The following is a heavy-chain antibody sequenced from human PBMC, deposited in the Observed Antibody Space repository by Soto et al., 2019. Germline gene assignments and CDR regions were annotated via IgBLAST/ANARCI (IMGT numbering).Heavy chain of an antibody. J-gene: IGHJ4*02. CDR3: ATSLVTSRTRVDY. CDR1: CGSIYTGGFY. V-gene: IGHV4-31*03. Sequence: PSETLSLTCTFSCGSIYTGGFYWSWIRQLPGKGLEWLGYIYYTGSTQYTPSLKSRLTISTDTSDNQFSLRLTSVTAADTAVYYCATSLVTSRTRVDYWGQGTLVTVSS. D-gene: IGHD1-26*01. CDR2: IYYTGST.